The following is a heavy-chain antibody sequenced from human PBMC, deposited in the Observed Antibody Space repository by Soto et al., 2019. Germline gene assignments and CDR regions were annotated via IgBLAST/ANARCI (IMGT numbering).Heavy chain of an antibody. D-gene: IGHD3-16*02. CDR1: GGSISSYF. V-gene: IGHV4-59*08. CDR3: ARTNRGQGFDF. J-gene: IGHJ4*02. Sequence: SETLSLTCTVSGGSISSYFWSWIRQPPGKGLEWIGYIYDSESASYNPSLKSRVTMSLDTSNNQFSLKLTSVTAADTAVYYCARTNRGQGFDFWGQGTLVTVSS. CDR2: IYDSESA.